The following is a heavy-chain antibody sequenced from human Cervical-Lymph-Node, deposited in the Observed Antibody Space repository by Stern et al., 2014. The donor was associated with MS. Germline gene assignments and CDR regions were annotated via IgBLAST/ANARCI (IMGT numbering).Heavy chain of an antibody. J-gene: IGHJ3*02. V-gene: IGHV4-30-2*01. CDR1: GGSISSGGYS. Sequence: QLQLQESGSGLVKPSQTLSLTCAVSGGSISSGGYSWGWIRQPPGKGLEWIGYIYHSGSTSYNPSLQRRVTLSVDTSKDQFSLKLNSFAAADTAVYYCARSSTVTPNAFDIWGQGTMVTVSS. CDR3: ARSSTVTPNAFDI. CDR2: IYHSGST. D-gene: IGHD4-17*01.